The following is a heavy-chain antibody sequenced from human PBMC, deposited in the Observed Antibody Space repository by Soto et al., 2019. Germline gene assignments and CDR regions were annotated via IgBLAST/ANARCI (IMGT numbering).Heavy chain of an antibody. V-gene: IGHV3-15*07. J-gene: IGHJ4*02. Sequence: EVQLVESGGGLVKPGGSLRLSCAASGFTFSNAWMNWVRQAPGKGLEWVGRIKRKTDGGTTDYAAPVKGRFTISRDESKSTQYLQMNSLKTEDTAVYYCTTDPVLRYCDWFKSGDYFDYLGQGTLVTVSS. CDR3: TTDPVLRYCDWFKSGDYFDY. CDR2: IKRKTDGGTT. D-gene: IGHD3-9*01. CDR1: GFTFSNAW.